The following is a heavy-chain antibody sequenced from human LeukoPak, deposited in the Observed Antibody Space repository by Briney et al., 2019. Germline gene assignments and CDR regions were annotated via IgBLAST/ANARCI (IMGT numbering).Heavy chain of an antibody. CDR3: ARGFGWLRPDAFDI. J-gene: IGHJ3*02. CDR2: IYYSGST. Sequence: SETLSLTCTVSGGSISSYYWSWIRQPPGKGLEWIGYIYYSGSTNYNPSLKSRVTISVDTSKNQFSLKLSSVTAADTAVYYCARGFGWLRPDAFDIWGQGTMVTVSS. CDR1: GGSISSYY. D-gene: IGHD5-12*01. V-gene: IGHV4-59*01.